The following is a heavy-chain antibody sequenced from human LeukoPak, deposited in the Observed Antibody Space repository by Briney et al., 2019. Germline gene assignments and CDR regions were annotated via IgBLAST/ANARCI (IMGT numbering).Heavy chain of an antibody. CDR3: ARRYGSGTEWFDP. V-gene: IGHV4-59*06. CDR1: GGSISSYY. D-gene: IGHD3-10*01. CDR2: IYYSGNT. Sequence: PSETLSLTCTVSGGSISSYYWSWIRQHPGKGLEWIGYIYYSGNTYYNPSLESRVTISVDTSKNQFSLKLSSVTAADTAVYYCARRYGSGTEWFDPWGQGTLVTVSS. J-gene: IGHJ5*02.